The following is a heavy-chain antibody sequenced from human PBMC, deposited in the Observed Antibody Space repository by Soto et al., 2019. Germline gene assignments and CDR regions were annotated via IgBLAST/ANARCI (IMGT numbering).Heavy chain of an antibody. CDR3: APGHYDILNGYFKFWAY. CDR2: IIPILGIA. D-gene: IGHD3-9*01. Sequence: SVKVSCKASGGTFSSYTISWVRQAPGQGLEWMGRIIPILGIANYAQKFQGRVTITADKSTSTAYMELSSLRSEDTAVYYCAPGHYDILNGYFKFWAYWGQGTLVTVSS. V-gene: IGHV1-69*02. J-gene: IGHJ4*02. CDR1: GGTFSSYT.